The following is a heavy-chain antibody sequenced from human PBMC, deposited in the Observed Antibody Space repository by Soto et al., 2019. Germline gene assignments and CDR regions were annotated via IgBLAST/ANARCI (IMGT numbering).Heavy chain of an antibody. Sequence: SATMSLTCAVSGGSISSYYWSWIRPPAGKGLEWIGRIYTSGSTNYNPSLKSRVTMSVDTSKNQFSLKLSSVTAADTAVYYCARAYSTYYYYYYGMDGWGQGTTVTVS. J-gene: IGHJ6*02. D-gene: IGHD4-4*01. CDR1: GGSISSYY. V-gene: IGHV4-4*07. CDR3: ARAYSTYYYYYYGMDG. CDR2: IYTSGST.